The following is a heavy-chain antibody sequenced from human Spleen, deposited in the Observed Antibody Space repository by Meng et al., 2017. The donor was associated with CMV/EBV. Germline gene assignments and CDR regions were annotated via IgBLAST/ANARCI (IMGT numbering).Heavy chain of an antibody. Sequence: QVQLLHSSAEVKKPGSSVKVSCKASGYTFTGYYMHWVRQAPGQGLEWRGWINPNSGGTNYAQKFQGRVTMTRDTSISTAYMELSRLRSDDTAVYYCAREIAEAGTGTGGWFDPWGQGTLVTVSS. D-gene: IGHD6-19*01. CDR3: AREIAEAGTGTGGWFDP. CDR2: INPNSGGT. CDR1: GYTFTGYY. V-gene: IGHV1-2*02. J-gene: IGHJ5*02.